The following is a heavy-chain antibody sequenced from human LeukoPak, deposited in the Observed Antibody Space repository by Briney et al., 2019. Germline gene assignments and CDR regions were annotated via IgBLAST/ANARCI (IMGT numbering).Heavy chain of an antibody. J-gene: IGHJ6*02. CDR2: IYYSGST. CDR1: GGSISSYY. D-gene: IGHD2-15*01. Sequence: SETLSLTCTVSGGSISSYYWSWIRQPPGKGLEWIGYIYYSGSTNYNPSLKSRVTISVDTSKNQFSLKLSSVTAADTAVYYCAGVTPYYYGMDVWGQGTTVTVSS. CDR3: AGVTPYYYGMDV. V-gene: IGHV4-59*01.